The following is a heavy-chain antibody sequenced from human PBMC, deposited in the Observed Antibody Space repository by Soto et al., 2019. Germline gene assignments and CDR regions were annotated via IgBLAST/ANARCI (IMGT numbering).Heavy chain of an antibody. CDR1: GGSISSGGYY. J-gene: IGHJ4*02. CDR3: ARDRLSPSRYFDY. Sequence: SETLSLTCTVSGGSISSGGYYWSWIRQHPGKGLEWIGYIYYSGSTYYNPSPKSRVTISVDTSKNQFSLKLSSVTAANTAVYYCARDRLSPSRYFDYWGQGTLVTVSS. D-gene: IGHD6-25*01. V-gene: IGHV4-31*03. CDR2: IYYSGST.